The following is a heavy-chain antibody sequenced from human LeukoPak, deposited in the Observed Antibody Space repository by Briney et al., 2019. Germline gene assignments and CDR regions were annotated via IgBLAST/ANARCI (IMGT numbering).Heavy chain of an antibody. CDR3: AKMRSSTSHLLIFDY. CDR2: ISGSGGST. D-gene: IGHD2-2*01. CDR1: GFTFSSYA. J-gene: IGHJ4*02. V-gene: IGHV3-23*01. Sequence: GSLRLSCAASGFTFSSYAMSWVRQAPGKGLEWVSAISGSGGSTYYADSVKGRFTISRDNSKNTLYLQMNSLRAEDTAVYYCAKMRSSTSHLLIFDYWGQGTLVTVSS.